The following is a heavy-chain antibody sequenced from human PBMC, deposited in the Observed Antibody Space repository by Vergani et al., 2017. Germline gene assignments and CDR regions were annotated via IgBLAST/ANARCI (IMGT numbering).Heavy chain of an antibody. CDR1: GYTFTSYA. J-gene: IGHJ6*02. V-gene: IGHV1-3*01. CDR3: ARERWFGEFSYGMDV. Sequence: QVQLVQSGAEVKKPGASVKVSCKASGYTFTSYAMHWVRQAPGQRLEWMGWINAGNGNTKYSQKFQGRVTITRDTSASTAYMELSSLRSEDTAVYYCARERWFGEFSYGMDVWGQGTTVTVSS. D-gene: IGHD3-10*01. CDR2: INAGNGNT.